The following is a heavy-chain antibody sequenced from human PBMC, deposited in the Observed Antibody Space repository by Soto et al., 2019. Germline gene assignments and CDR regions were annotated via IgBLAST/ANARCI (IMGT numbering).Heavy chain of an antibody. J-gene: IGHJ4*02. V-gene: IGHV4-39*01. Sequence: SGTLSLTCTVSGCSISSSSYYWGWILQPPGKGLEWIGSIYYSGSTYYNPSLKSRVTISVDTSKNQFSLKLSSVTAADTAVYYCARQVAPAYCSGGSCYSGVLYYFDYWGQGTLVTVSS. CDR1: GCSISSSSYY. CDR3: ARQVAPAYCSGGSCYSGVLYYFDY. CDR2: IYYSGST. D-gene: IGHD2-15*01.